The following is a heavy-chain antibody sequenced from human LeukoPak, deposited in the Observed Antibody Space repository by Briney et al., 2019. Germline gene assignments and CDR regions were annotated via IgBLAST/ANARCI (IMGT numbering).Heavy chain of an antibody. D-gene: IGHD6-13*01. CDR1: GYTFTGYY. Sequence: EASVKVSCKASGYTFTGYYMHWVRQAPGQGLEWMGRINPNSGGTNYAQKFQGRVTMTRDTSISTAYMELSRLRPDDTAVYYCARGGSSTWYNWFDPWGQGTLVTVSS. V-gene: IGHV1-2*06. CDR3: ARGGSSTWYNWFDP. J-gene: IGHJ5*02. CDR2: INPNSGGT.